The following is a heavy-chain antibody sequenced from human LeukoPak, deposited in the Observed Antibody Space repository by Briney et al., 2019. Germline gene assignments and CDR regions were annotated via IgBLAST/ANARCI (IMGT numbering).Heavy chain of an antibody. Sequence: GGSLRLSCAASGFTFSSYGMHWVRQAPGKGLEWVAVIWYDGSNKYYADSVKGRFTISRDNSKNTLYLQMNSLRAEDTAVYYCARGMGALRLRSRSTPFNWFDPWGQGTLVTVSS. D-gene: IGHD5/OR15-5a*01. J-gene: IGHJ5*02. CDR2: IWYDGSNK. V-gene: IGHV3-33*01. CDR3: ARGMGALRLRSRSTPFNWFDP. CDR1: GFTFSSYG.